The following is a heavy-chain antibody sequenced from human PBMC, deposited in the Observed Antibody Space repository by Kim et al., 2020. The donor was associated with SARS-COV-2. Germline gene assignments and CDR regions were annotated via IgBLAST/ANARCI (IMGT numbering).Heavy chain of an antibody. Sequence: PSLKSRSVVSVETSKNQFSLKLSSLTAADTAVYYCARRAGVGGYYPFDYWGQGALVTVSS. J-gene: IGHJ4*02. V-gene: IGHV4-31*02. D-gene: IGHD3-10*01. CDR3: ARRAGVGGYYPFDY.